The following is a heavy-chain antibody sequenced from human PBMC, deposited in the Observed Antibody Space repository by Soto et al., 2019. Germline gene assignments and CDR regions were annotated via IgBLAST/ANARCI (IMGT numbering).Heavy chain of an antibody. CDR3: ARDLAKGGGSAGFDY. V-gene: IGHV1-2*02. Sequence: ASVKVSCKASGYTFTVYYMHWVRQAPGQGLEWTGWINPKSGGTMYPQKFQGRVTMTWDTSISTAYMALTRLRSDDTAVYYCARDLAKGGGSAGFDYWGQGTLVTVSS. J-gene: IGHJ4*02. D-gene: IGHD1-26*01. CDR1: GYTFTVYY. CDR2: INPKSGGT.